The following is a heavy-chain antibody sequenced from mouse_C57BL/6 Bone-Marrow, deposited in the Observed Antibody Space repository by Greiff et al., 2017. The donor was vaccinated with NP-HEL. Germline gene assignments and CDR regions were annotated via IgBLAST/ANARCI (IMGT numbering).Heavy chain of an antibody. Sequence: QVQLQQSGAELVMPGASVKLSCKASGYTFTSYWMHWVKQRPGQGLEWIGEIDPSDSYTNYNQKFKGKSTLTVDKSSSTAYMQLSSLTSEDSAVYYCAREGGYFDVWGTGTTVTVSS. J-gene: IGHJ1*03. CDR1: GYTFTSYW. CDR3: AREGGYFDV. V-gene: IGHV1-69*01. CDR2: IDPSDSYT.